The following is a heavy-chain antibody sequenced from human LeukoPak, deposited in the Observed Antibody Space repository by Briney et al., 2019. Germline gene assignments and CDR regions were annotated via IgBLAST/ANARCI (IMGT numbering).Heavy chain of an antibody. J-gene: IGHJ3*02. D-gene: IGHD1-7*01. CDR3: IKDLRLDLHLDTFEI. Sequence: GGSLRLSCAASGFALDDYAMHRVRQAPGKGLEWVSSISWDSGNSVYAGSVKGRFTISRDNAKNSLYLQMNSLTPEDTALYYCIKDLRLDLHLDTFEIWGQGTMVTVSS. CDR1: GFALDDYA. CDR2: ISWDSGNS. V-gene: IGHV3-9*01.